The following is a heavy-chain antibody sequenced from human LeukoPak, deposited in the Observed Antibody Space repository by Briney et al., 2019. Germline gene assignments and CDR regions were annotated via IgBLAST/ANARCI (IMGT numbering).Heavy chain of an antibody. CDR3: ARHKSWGYCSSSSCSRWFDP. CDR1: GGSISSSSYY. D-gene: IGHD2-2*01. J-gene: IGHJ5*02. Sequence: KPSETLSLTRTVSGGSISSSSYYWGWTRQPPGKGLEWIASIYYSKSSYYNPSLNSRVTISVDTSKNQFSLRLSSVTAADTAVYYCARHKSWGYCSSSSCSRWFDPWGQGTLVTVSS. V-gene: IGHV4-39*01. CDR2: IYYSKSS.